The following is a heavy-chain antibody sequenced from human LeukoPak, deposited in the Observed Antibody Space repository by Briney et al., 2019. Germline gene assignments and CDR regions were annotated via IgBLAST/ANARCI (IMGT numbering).Heavy chain of an antibody. CDR3: ARHGYCSGGSCYSAYYYYLDV. D-gene: IGHD2-15*01. V-gene: IGHV4-39*01. J-gene: IGHJ6*03. CDR1: GGSITNSNYF. Sequence: SETLSLTCTVSGGSITNSNYFCGWIRQPPGKGLAWIGSIYHSGSTYYNPSLKSRVTISVDTSKNQFSLKLTSVTAADTATYYCARHGYCSGGSCYSAYYYYLDVWGKGTTVTVSS. CDR2: IYHSGST.